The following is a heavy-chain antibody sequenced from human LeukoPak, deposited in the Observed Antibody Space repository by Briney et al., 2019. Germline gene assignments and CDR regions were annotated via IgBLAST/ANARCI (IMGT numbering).Heavy chain of an antibody. Sequence: SETLSLTCTVSGGSMSPYHWGWIRQPPGKGPEWTGYIYYSGSTNYNPSLNSRVTISVDTSKNQFSLRLSSVTAADTAIYYCARAVSGRFDYWGQGTLVTVSS. V-gene: IGHV4-59*08. CDR2: IYYSGST. J-gene: IGHJ4*02. D-gene: IGHD6-19*01. CDR1: GGSMSPYH. CDR3: ARAVSGRFDY.